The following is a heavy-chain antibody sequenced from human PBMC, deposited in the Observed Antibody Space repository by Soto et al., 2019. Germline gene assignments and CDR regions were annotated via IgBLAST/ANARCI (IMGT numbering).Heavy chain of an antibody. CDR1: GFSFTNYW. CDR3: ERHPNYDILSVYYQGKYFDY. V-gene: IGHV5-51*01. CDR2: IYPGDSDT. J-gene: IGHJ4*02. Sequence: PGGSLRIYSEDIGFSFTNYWMAWVRQMPGKGLEWMGIIYPGDSDTRYSPSFQGQVTISADKSINTAYLQLSGLKASDTAIYYWERHPNYDILSVYYQGKYFDYWGQGTQVTVSS. D-gene: IGHD3-9*01.